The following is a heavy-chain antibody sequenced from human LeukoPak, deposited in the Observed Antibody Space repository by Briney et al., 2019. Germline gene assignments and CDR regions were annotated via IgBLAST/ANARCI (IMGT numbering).Heavy chain of an antibody. D-gene: IGHD3-10*01. J-gene: IGHJ6*03. CDR2: ISYDGSNK. V-gene: IGHV3-30*04. CDR3: ARAYGSGSYSTDYYYYMDV. Sequence: GGSLRLSCAASGFTFSSYAMHWVRQAPGKGLEWVAVISYDGSNKYYADSVKGRFTISRDNSKNTLYLQMNSLRAEDTAVYYCARAYGSGSYSTDYYYYMDVWGKGTTVTVSS. CDR1: GFTFSSYA.